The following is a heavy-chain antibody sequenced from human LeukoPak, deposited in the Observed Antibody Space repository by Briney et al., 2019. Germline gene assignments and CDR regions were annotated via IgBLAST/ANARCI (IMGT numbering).Heavy chain of an antibody. J-gene: IGHJ4*02. Sequence: SETLSLTCTVSGGSISSSSNYWGWIRQPPGKGLEWIGSIYYSGSTYYNPSLKSRVTISVDTSKNQFSLKLSSVTAADTAVYYCASRLCSGGSCYEDYWGQGTLVTVSS. D-gene: IGHD2-15*01. CDR2: IYYSGST. CDR1: GGSISSSSNY. CDR3: ASRLCSGGSCYEDY. V-gene: IGHV4-39*01.